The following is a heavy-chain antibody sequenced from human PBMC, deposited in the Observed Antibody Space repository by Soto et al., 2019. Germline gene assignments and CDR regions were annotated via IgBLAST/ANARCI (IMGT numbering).Heavy chain of an antibody. D-gene: IGHD3-3*01. CDR3: AKWSYLDY. CDR2: ISGSDGKT. CDR1: EFSFASFA. Sequence: GGSLRLACTTSEFSFASFAITWVRQAPGKGLEWVATISGSDGKTYYADSVKGRFSISRDTSRNTLYLQMNSLRADDTAIYYCAKWSYLDYWGQGTRVTVSS. V-gene: IGHV3-23*01. J-gene: IGHJ4*02.